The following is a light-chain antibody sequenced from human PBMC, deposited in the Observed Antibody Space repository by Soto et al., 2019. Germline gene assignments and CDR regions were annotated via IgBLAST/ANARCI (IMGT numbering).Light chain of an antibody. CDR3: CSYAGPDTYV. V-gene: IGLV2-23*02. CDR2: EVT. CDR1: TSDVGVFDL. Sequence: QSVLTQPASVSGSPGQSLTISCTGSTSDVGVFDLVSWYQQHPGKAPKLMIYEVTKRPSGVSDRFSGSKSGNTAYLTISGLQAEDEADYYCCSYAGPDTYVFGTGTKVTVL. J-gene: IGLJ1*01.